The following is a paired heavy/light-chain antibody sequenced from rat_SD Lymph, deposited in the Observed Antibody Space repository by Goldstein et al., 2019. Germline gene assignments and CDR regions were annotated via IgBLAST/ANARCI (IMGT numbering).Light chain of an antibody. CDR2: DAN. V-gene: IGKV12S34*01. J-gene: IGKJ2-3*01. CDR1: EDIYSN. CDR3: QQYNNYPYT. Sequence: DIQMTQSPASLSASLGETVTIECRASEDIYSNLAWYQQKPGNSPQLLIYDANSLADGVPSRFSGSGSGTQYSLKINSLQSEDVASYFCQQYNNYPYTFGAGTKLELK.
Heavy chain of an antibody. D-gene: IGHD1-11*01. CDR3: ARSPPLTTEGIVDLFFAY. J-gene: IGHJ3*01. V-gene: IGHV8-17*01. Sequence: QVTLKESGPGILQPSQTLSLTCSFSGFSLSTSGICVSWIRQPSGKGLEWLATICWEDSKGYNPSLKNRLTISKDTSNNQAFLKITSVDTADTAIYYCARSPPLTTEGIVDLFFAYWGQGTLVTVSS. CDR2: ICWEDSK. CDR1: GFSLSTSGIC.